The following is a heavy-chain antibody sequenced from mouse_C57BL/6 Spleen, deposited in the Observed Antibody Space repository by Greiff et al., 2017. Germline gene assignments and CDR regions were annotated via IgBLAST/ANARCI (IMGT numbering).Heavy chain of an antibody. Sequence: QVQLQQSGAELARPGASVKMSCKASGYTFTSYGISWVKQRTGQGLEWIGEIYPRSGNTYYNEKFKGKATLTADKSSSTAYMELRSLTSEDSAVYFCAREGITTPGLFAYWGQGTLVTVSA. V-gene: IGHV1-81*01. CDR2: IYPRSGNT. D-gene: IGHD1-1*01. CDR1: GYTFTSYG. J-gene: IGHJ3*01. CDR3: AREGITTPGLFAY.